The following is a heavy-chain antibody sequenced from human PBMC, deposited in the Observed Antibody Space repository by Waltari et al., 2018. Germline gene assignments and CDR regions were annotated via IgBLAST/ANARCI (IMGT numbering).Heavy chain of an antibody. D-gene: IGHD2-2*01. CDR3: VRAGYCSRSGCQTWAWD. CDR2: IFHTEAT. V-gene: IGHV4-4*02. Sequence: QVQLQESGPGLVKPSGTLSLTCAVSGGSITSLNWWTWVRQPPGKGLEWVGEIFHTEATGYNPSLKSRLAISVDKSKNQFALKLSSVTVADTAVYYCVRAGYCSRSGCQTWAWDWGQGTLVTVSS. CDR1: GGSITSLNW. J-gene: IGHJ4*02.